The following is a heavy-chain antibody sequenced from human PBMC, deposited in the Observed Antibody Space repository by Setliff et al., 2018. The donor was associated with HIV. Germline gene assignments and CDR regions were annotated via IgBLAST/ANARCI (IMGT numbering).Heavy chain of an antibody. CDR3: ARVGGTTWGVYYYYYYMDV. Sequence: SETLSLTCAVYGASISDSNSYWGWIRQPPGKGLEWIGSIYYSGSTDYDPSLKSRVTISVDTSKNQFSLKLSSVTAADTAVYYCARVGGTTWGVYYYYYYMDVWGKGTTVTVSS. CDR1: GASISDSNSY. D-gene: IGHD1-7*01. V-gene: IGHV4-39*01. CDR2: IYYSGST. J-gene: IGHJ6*03.